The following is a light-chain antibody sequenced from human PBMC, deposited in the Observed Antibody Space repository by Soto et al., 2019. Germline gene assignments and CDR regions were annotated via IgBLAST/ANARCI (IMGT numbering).Light chain of an antibody. Sequence: QSVLTQPPSVSGAPGQRVTISCTGSSSNIGAGYDVHWYQQLPGTAPKLVIYGNSNRPSGVPDRFSGSKSGTSASLAITGLQAEDEADYYCQSYDNSLSWVFGGGTKVTVL. CDR2: GNS. CDR3: QSYDNSLSWV. CDR1: SSNIGAGYD. J-gene: IGLJ3*02. V-gene: IGLV1-40*01.